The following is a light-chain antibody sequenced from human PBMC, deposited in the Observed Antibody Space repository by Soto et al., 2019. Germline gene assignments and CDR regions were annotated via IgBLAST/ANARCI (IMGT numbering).Light chain of an antibody. CDR3: QQYNSYSLT. Sequence: GNINSRTSQSISNRLAWYQQRPGKAPKYLIYDASTLDSGAPSRFSGSGSGTEFTLTISSLQPDDFATYYCQQYNSYSLTFGGGTKVDIK. CDR2: DAS. V-gene: IGKV1-5*01. J-gene: IGKJ4*01. CDR1: QSISNR.